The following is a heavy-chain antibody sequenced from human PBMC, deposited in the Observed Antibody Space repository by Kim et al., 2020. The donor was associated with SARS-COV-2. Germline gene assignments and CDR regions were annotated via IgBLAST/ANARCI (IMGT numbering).Heavy chain of an antibody. CDR2: VYTGGST. D-gene: IGHD1-26*01. J-gene: IGHJ3*01. V-gene: IGHV3-53*05. CDR1: EFSVRTHY. Sequence: GGSLRLSCTASEFSVRTHYMNWVRQAPGKGLEWVSAVYTGGSTHYADSVRGRFTISKDNSKNTLFLQMNSLRLDDTAVYFCARDPPYSGTFQGAFDLWGLGTMVTVSS. CDR3: ARDPPYSGTFQGAFDL.